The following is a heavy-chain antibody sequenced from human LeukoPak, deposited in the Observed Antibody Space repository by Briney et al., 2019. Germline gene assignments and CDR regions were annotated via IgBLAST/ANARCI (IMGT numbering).Heavy chain of an antibody. J-gene: IGHJ4*02. CDR3: ARQTGSGLFILP. CDR2: IYYSGNT. D-gene: IGHD3/OR15-3a*01. Sequence: WVRQAPGKGLEWIGSIYYSGNTYYNASLKSQVSISIDTSKTQFSLRLTSVPAADTAVYYCARQTGSGLFILPGGQGTLVTVSS. V-gene: IGHV4-39*01.